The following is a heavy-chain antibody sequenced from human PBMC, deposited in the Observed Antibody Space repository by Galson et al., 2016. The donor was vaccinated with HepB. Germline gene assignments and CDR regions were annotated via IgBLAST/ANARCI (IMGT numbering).Heavy chain of an antibody. D-gene: IGHD2-15*01. Sequence: TLSLTCTVSGGSINSGHFWSWIRQLPGKGLEWIGYNCCNGGTNYNPSLKSRVTISVDTSQNQFSLKLISVTAADTAIYYCAREKGRVVDVWGQGTLVTVSS. J-gene: IGHJ4*02. V-gene: IGHV4-31*03. CDR1: GGSINSGHF. CDR3: AREKGRVVDV. CDR2: NCCNGGT.